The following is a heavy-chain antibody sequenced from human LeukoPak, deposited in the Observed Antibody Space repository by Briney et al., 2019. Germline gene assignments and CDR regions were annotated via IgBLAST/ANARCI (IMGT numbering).Heavy chain of an antibody. CDR2: TYYRSKWYN. V-gene: IGHV6-1*01. CDR3: ARVLYSGGSFLDY. J-gene: IGHJ4*02. D-gene: IGHD2-15*01. CDR1: GDTVSNKRSA. Sequence: SQTLSLTCAISGDTVSNKRSAWNWIRQSPSRGLEWLGRTYYRSKWYNDYAVSVKSRITINPDTSKNQFSLQLNSVTAADTAVYYCARVLYSGGSFLDYWGQGTLVTVSS.